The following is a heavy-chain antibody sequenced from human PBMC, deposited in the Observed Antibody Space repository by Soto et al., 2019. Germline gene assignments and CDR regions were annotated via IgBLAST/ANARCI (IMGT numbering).Heavy chain of an antibody. V-gene: IGHV4-30-4*01. J-gene: IGHJ6*02. Sequence: QVQLQESGPGLVKPSQTLSLTCTVSGGSISSGDYYWSWIRQPPGKGLEWIGYIYYSGSTYYNPALKSRVTISVDTSKNQFSLKLSSVTAADTAVYYCARWGCTVTTTGSCYYYGMDVWGQGTTVTVSS. CDR1: GGSISSGDYY. CDR2: IYYSGST. D-gene: IGHD4-17*01. CDR3: ARWGCTVTTTGSCYYYGMDV.